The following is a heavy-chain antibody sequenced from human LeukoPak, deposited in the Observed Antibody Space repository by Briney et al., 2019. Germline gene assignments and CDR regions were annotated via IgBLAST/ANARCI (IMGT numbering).Heavy chain of an antibody. CDR1: GFTFSSYS. CDR3: ARDGIRYSYYMDV. D-gene: IGHD3-9*01. CDR2: ISSSGSTI. Sequence: GGSLRLSCAASGFTFSSYSMSWIRQAPGKGLEGFSYISSSGSTIYYADSVKGRFTISRDNAKNSLYLQMNSLRAEDTAVFFRARDGIRYSYYMDVWGKGTTVTVSS. V-gene: IGHV3-48*04. J-gene: IGHJ6*03.